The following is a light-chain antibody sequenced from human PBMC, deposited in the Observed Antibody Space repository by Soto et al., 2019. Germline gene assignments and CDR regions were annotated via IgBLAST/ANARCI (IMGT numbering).Light chain of an antibody. CDR1: QSISRQ. CDR3: LKNQSYWT. CDR2: QAS. V-gene: IGKV1-5*03. J-gene: IGKJ1*01. Sequence: DIQMTQSPSTLSASVGDRVSITCRASQSISRQLAWYQQKPGKAPNLLIYQASNLETGVPSRFTGSGSGTEFTLTIRSLQTDDLAIYYYLKNQSYWTFGQGSKVEVK.